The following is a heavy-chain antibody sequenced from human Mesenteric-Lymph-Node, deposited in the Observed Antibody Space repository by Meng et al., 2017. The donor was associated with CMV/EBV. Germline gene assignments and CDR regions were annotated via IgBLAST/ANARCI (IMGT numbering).Heavy chain of an antibody. V-gene: IGHV3-30*02. CDR1: GFTFSSYG. Sequence: GESLKIPSAASGFTFSSYGMHWPRQAPGKGLEWVAFIRYDGSNKYYADSVKGRFTISRDNSKNTLSLQMNSLRAEDTAVYYCAKNNDFWSGSYFDYWGQGTLVTVSS. D-gene: IGHD3-3*01. J-gene: IGHJ4*02. CDR3: AKNNDFWSGSYFDY. CDR2: IRYDGSNK.